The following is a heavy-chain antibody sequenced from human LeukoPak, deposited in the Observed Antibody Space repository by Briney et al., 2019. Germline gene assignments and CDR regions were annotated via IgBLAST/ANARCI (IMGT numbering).Heavy chain of an antibody. D-gene: IGHD1-26*01. CDR2: INHSGST. J-gene: IGHJ4*02. Sequence: PSETLSLTCAVYGGSFSGYYWSWIRQPPGKGLEWIGEINHSGSTNYNPSLKSRVTISVDTSKNQFSLKLSSVTAADTAVYYCARGPRVGATRYDYWGQGTLVTVSS. CDR3: ARGPRVGATRYDY. V-gene: IGHV4-34*01. CDR1: GGSFSGYY.